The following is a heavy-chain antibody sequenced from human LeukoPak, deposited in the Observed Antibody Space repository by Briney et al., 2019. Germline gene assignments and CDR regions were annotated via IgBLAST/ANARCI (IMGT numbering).Heavy chain of an antibody. D-gene: IGHD3-9*01. CDR2: IYYSGST. V-gene: IGHV4-59*01. CDR1: GGSISRYY. Sequence: PSETLSLTCTVSGGSISRYYWSWVRQTPGKGLEWIGCIYYSGSTNYNPSLKSRVTISVDTYKNQFSLRLSSVTAADTAVYYCARSLMYYDILTGYSPQNFDYWGQGTLVTVSS. CDR3: ARSLMYYDILTGYSPQNFDY. J-gene: IGHJ4*02.